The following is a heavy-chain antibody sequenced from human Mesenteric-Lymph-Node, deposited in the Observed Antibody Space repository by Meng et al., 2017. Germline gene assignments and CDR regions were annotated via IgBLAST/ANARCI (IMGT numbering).Heavy chain of an antibody. CDR1: GYTFTGYY. V-gene: IGHV1-2*06. D-gene: IGHD3-22*01. J-gene: IGHJ4*02. Sequence: QVQLVQSGGEVKKPGASVKVSCKASGYTFTGYYMHWVRQAPGQGLEWMGRINPNSGGTNYAQKFQGRVTMTRDTSISTAYMELSRLRSDDTAVYYCARGYYDSSGYYPFDYWGQGTLVTVSS. CDR2: INPNSGGT. CDR3: ARGYYDSSGYYPFDY.